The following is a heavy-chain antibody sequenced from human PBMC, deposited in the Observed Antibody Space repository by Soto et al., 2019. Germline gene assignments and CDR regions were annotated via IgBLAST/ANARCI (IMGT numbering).Heavy chain of an antibody. CDR3: ARVSASSMLRGVVIN. CDR1: DGSISSDNW. J-gene: IGHJ4*02. Sequence: SETLSLTCALPDGSISSDNWWSWVRQPPGKGLEWIGEIYHSGNTNYNPSLKSRVTISVDKSKNQFSLKVTSVTAADTALYYCARVSASSMLRGVVINWGQGTRVTVSS. D-gene: IGHD3-10*01. V-gene: IGHV4-4*02. CDR2: IYHSGNT.